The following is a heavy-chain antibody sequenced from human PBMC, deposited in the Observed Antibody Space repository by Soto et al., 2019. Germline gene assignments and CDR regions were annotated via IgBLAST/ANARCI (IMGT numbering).Heavy chain of an antibody. CDR1: GGTFSSYA. V-gene: IGHV1-69*01. Sequence: QVQLVQSGAEVKKPGSSVKVSCKASGGTFSSYAISWVRQAPGQGLEWMGGSIPIFGTANYAQKFQGRVTITADESTSTAYMELSSLRSEDTAVYYCARAAYSGYDLGGPLFDYWGQGTLVTVSS. CDR2: SIPIFGTA. D-gene: IGHD5-12*01. J-gene: IGHJ4*02. CDR3: ARAAYSGYDLGGPLFDY.